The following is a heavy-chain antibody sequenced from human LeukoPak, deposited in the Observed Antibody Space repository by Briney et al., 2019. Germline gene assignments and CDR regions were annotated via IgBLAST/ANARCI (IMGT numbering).Heavy chain of an antibody. D-gene: IGHD3-3*01. J-gene: IGHJ6*03. CDR1: GGSISSSSYY. V-gene: IGHV4-39*07. CDR3: ARSLWSGYLNYYYYMDV. CDR2: IYYSGST. Sequence: SETLSLTCTVSGGSISSSSYYWAWIRQPPGKGLEWIGNIYYSGSTYYNPSLKSRVTISVDTSKNQFSLKLSSVTAADTAVYYCARSLWSGYLNYYYYMDVWGKGTTVTVSS.